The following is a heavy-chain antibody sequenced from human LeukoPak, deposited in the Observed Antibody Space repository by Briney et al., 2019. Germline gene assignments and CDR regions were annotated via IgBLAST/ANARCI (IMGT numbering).Heavy chain of an antibody. J-gene: IGHJ5*02. D-gene: IGHD4-17*01. CDR1: GGSISSSSYY. CDR2: IYYSGST. Sequence: SETLSLTCTVSGGSISSSSYYWGWIRQPPGKGLEWIGSIYYSGSTYYNPSLKSRVTISVDTSKNQFSLKLSSVTAEDTAVYYCARDSDYGDSTSNWFDPWGQGTLVTVSS. CDR3: ARDSDYGDSTSNWFDP. V-gene: IGHV4-39*07.